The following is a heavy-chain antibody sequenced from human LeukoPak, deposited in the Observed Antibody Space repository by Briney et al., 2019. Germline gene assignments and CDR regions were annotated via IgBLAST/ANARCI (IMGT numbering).Heavy chain of an antibody. V-gene: IGHV4-59*01. D-gene: IGHD5-18*01. CDR3: ARTTEGGYTYDYFYYYYMDV. CDR1: GVSISSYY. J-gene: IGHJ6*03. CDR2: IYYSGST. Sequence: SETLSLTCTVSGVSISSYYWSWIRQPPGKGLEWIGYIYYSGSTDYNPSLKSRVTISVDTSKNHFSLKLSSVTAADTAVYYCARTTEGGYTYDYFYYYYMDVWGKGTTVTISS.